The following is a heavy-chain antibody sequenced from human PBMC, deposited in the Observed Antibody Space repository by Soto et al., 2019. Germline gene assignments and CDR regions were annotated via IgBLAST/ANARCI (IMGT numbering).Heavy chain of an antibody. V-gene: IGHV3-23*01. CDR3: AKVRYSSSWEYYFDY. CDR1: GFTFSSYA. D-gene: IGHD6-13*01. J-gene: IGHJ4*02. Sequence: GGSLRLSCAASGFTFSSYAMSWVRQASGKGLEWVSAISGSGGSTYYADSVKGRFTISRDNSKNTLYLQMNSLRAEDTAVYYCAKVRYSSSWEYYFDYWGQGTLVTVSS. CDR2: ISGSGGST.